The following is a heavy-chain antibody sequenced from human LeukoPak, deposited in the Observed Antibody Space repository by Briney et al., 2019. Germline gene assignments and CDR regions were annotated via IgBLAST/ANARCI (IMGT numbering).Heavy chain of an antibody. V-gene: IGHV1-69*04. J-gene: IGHJ3*02. CDR1: GGTFSSYA. CDR3: ARDGYTTAYAFDI. Sequence: SVKVSCKASGGTFSSYAISWVRQAPGQGLEWMGRIIPILGIANYAQKFQGRVTITADKSTSTAYMELSSLRSEDTAVYYCARDGYTTAYAFDIWGQGTMVIVSS. D-gene: IGHD5-18*01. CDR2: IIPILGIA.